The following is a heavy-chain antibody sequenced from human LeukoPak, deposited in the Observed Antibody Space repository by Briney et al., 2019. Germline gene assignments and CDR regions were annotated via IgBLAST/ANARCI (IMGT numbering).Heavy chain of an antibody. CDR3: AKDEYCSGGSCYSGPFDY. J-gene: IGHJ4*02. CDR2: ISGSGGST. V-gene: IGHV3-23*01. D-gene: IGHD2-15*01. Sequence: GGSLRLSCAASGFTFSSYGMSWVRQAPGKGLEWVSAISGSGGSTYYADSVKGRFTISRDNSKNTLYLQMNSLRAGDTAVYYCAKDEYCSGGSCYSGPFDYWGQGTLVTVSS. CDR1: GFTFSSYG.